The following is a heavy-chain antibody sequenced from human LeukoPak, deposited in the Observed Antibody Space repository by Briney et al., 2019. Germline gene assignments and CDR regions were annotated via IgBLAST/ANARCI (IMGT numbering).Heavy chain of an antibody. CDR1: GYTFTSNH. Sequence: ASVKISCKASGYTFTSNHIHCVRQAPGQGLEWMGVINPSGDSTSYAQKFQGRVTMTRDTSTSTAYMELSSLRSEDTAVYYCARDLFGYYDSSGPAAWGQGTLVTVSS. CDR2: INPSGDST. V-gene: IGHV1-46*01. CDR3: ARDLFGYYDSSGPAA. J-gene: IGHJ5*02. D-gene: IGHD3-22*01.